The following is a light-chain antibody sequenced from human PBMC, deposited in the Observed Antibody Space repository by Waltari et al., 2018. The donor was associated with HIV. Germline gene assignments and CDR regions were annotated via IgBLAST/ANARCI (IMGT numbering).Light chain of an antibody. Sequence: QSVLTQPPPASGTPGQRVTISCSGSSSNIGSNYVYWYQQLPGTAPKLLIYRNNQCPSGVSDRFFSSKSGTSAPVAIPGLPSEDEADYYCAAWDDSHYVFGTGTNVTVL. CDR2: RNN. V-gene: IGLV1-47*01. CDR3: AAWDDSHYV. J-gene: IGLJ1*01. CDR1: SSNIGSNY.